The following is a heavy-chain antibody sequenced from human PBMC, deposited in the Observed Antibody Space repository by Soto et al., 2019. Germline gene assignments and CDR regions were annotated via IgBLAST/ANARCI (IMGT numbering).Heavy chain of an antibody. J-gene: IGHJ4*02. V-gene: IGHV3-7*01. CDR2: IKQDGSEK. CDR1: GFTFSSYW. CDR3: EFSVVVAATEPYFDY. Sequence: GGSLRLSCAASGFTFSSYWMSWVRQAPGKGLEWVANIKQDGSEKYYVDSVKGRFTISRDNAKNSLYLQMNSLRAEDTAVYYCEFSVVVAATEPYFDYWGQGTLVTVSS. D-gene: IGHD2-15*01.